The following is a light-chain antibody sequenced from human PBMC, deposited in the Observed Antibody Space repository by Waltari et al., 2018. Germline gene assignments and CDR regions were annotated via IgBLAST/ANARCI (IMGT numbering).Light chain of an antibody. V-gene: IGKV3-20*01. CDR3: QHYVRLPAT. J-gene: IGKJ1*01. CDR1: QSVSRS. Sequence: IVLTQSPGTLSLSPGERATLSCRASQSVSRSLAWYQQKPGQAPKLLIYGASTRAPGLPDRFTGSGSGTDFSLTISSLEPEDFAIYFCQHYVRLPATFGQGTKVEIK. CDR2: GAS.